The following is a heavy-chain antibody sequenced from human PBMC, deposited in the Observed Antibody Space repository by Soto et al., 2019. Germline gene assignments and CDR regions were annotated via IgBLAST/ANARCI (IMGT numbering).Heavy chain of an antibody. D-gene: IGHD6-19*01. V-gene: IGHV1-69*02. Sequence: GASVKVSCKASGGTFSSYTISWVRQAPGQGLEWMGRIIPILGIANYAQKFQGRVTITADKSTSTAYMELGSLRSEDTAVYYCARVKESKIAVAGTAVQYYYYYMDVWGKGTTVTVSS. J-gene: IGHJ6*03. CDR3: ARVKESKIAVAGTAVQYYYYYMDV. CDR1: GGTFSSYT. CDR2: IIPILGIA.